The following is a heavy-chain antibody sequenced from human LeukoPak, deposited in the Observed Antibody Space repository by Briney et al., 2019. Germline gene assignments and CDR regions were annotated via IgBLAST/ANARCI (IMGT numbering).Heavy chain of an antibody. CDR2: IYPGDSDT. CDR1: GYSFTSYW. V-gene: IGHV5-51*01. D-gene: IGHD3-3*02. J-gene: IGHJ4*01. CDR3: ARQKVVFIYGSFDF. Sequence: GEPLKISCKGSGYSFTSYWSGWVRQMPGKGLEWMGIIYPGDSDTRYSPSFQGQVTISADKSISTAYLRWSSLKASDTAMYYCARQKVVFIYGSFDFCGHGTLFTVSS.